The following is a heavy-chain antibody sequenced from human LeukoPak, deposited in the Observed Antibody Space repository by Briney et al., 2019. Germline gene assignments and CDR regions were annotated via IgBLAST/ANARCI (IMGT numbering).Heavy chain of an antibody. D-gene: IGHD2/OR15-2a*01. J-gene: IGHJ3*01. V-gene: IGHV5-51*01. Sequence: GESLKISCKAAGYTFTDYWIAWVRQVPGKDLEYMGIVYPGDSDARYWPPFQGQVTISVDKSIDTAYLEWNSLRASDSATYYCARPHYFKTRADAFDVWGQGTLVAVSS. CDR3: ARPHYFKTRADAFDV. CDR1: GYTFTDYW. CDR2: VYPGDSDA.